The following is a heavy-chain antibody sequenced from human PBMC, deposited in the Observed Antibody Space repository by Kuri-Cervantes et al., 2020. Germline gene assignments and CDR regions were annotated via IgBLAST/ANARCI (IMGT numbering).Heavy chain of an antibody. CDR2: ISSSSSYI. J-gene: IGHJ4*02. CDR3: ARGASMADY. Sequence: GESLKISCAASGFTFSAAWMNWVRQAPGKGLGWVSSISSSSSYIYYADSVKGRFTISRDNAKNSLYLQMNSLRAEDTAVYYCARGASMADYWGQGTLVTVSS. V-gene: IGHV3-21*01. D-gene: IGHD5-24*01. CDR1: GFTFSAAW.